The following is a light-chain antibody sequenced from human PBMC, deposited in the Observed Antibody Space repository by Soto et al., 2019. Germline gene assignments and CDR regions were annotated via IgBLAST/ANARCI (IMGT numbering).Light chain of an antibody. CDR3: SSFSGSTSWV. CDR1: TSAVGTYGY. V-gene: IGLV2-14*03. CDR2: YVS. J-gene: IGLJ3*02. Sequence: QSALPQPASFSGPPDNRLTIPCTGPTSAVGTYGYVSWYQHHPGKAPQLMIYYVSNRPSGVSDRFSGSKSGNTASLTISGLQAEDEADYYCSSFSGSTSWVFGGGTKVTVL.